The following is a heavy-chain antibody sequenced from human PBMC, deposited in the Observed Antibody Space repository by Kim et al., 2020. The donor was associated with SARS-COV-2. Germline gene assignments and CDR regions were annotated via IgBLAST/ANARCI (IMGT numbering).Heavy chain of an antibody. Sequence: GGSLRLSCAASGFTFSNAWMSWVRQAPGKGLEWVGRIKSKTDGGTTDYAAPVKGRFTISRDDSKNTLYLQMNSLKTEDTAVYYCTTGITMVRGVESDYWGQGTLVTVSS. J-gene: IGHJ4*02. CDR3: TTGITMVRGVESDY. D-gene: IGHD3-10*01. CDR1: GFTFSNAW. V-gene: IGHV3-15*01. CDR2: IKSKTDGGTT.